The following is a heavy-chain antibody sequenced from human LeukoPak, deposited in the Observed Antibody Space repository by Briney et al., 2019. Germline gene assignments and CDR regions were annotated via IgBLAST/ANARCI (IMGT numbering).Heavy chain of an antibody. Sequence: ASVKVSCKASGYTFTSYDINWVRQATGQGLEWMGWMNPNSGNTGYAQKFQGRVTMTRNTSISTAYMELSSLRSEDTAVYFCARKGPAACYYYYMDVWGKGTTVTVSS. J-gene: IGHJ6*03. CDR1: GYTFTSYD. CDR2: MNPNSGNT. D-gene: IGHD2-2*01. CDR3: ARKGPAACYYYYMDV. V-gene: IGHV1-8*01.